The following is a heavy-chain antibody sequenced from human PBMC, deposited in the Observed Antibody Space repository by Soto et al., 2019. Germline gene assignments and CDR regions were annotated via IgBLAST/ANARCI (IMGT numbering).Heavy chain of an antibody. CDR1: GASISSGGSS. CDR2: IYHSGIT. CDR3: ARGLAVRGSYGLDV. J-gene: IGHJ6*02. V-gene: IGHV4-30-2*01. D-gene: IGHD3-10*01. Sequence: QLQLQASGSGLVKPSQTLSLTCAVSGASISSGGSSWSWIRQAPGTGLEWIGYIYHSGITNYNPSLKSRVTISVDKSQNQFSLSLSFVTAADTAVYYCARGLAVRGSYGLDVWGQGTTVTVSS.